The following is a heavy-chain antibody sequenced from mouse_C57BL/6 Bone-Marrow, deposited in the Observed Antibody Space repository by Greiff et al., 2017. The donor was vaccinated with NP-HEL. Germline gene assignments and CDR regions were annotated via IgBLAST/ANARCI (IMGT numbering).Heavy chain of an antibody. J-gene: IGHJ4*01. V-gene: IGHV5-17*01. CDR3: ARYDYLYAMDY. Sequence: EVQRVESGGGLVKPGGSLKLSCAASGFTFSDYGMHWVRQAPEKGLEWVAYISSGSSTIYYADTVKGRFTISRDNAKNTLFLQMTSLRSEDTAMYYCARYDYLYAMDYWGQGTSVTVSS. CDR2: ISSGSSTI. D-gene: IGHD2-4*01. CDR1: GFTFSDYG.